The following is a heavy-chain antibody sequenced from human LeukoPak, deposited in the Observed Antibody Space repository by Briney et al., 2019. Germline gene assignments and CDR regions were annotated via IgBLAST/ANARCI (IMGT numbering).Heavy chain of an antibody. V-gene: IGHV3-23*01. D-gene: IGHD5-18*01. CDR1: GFTFSSYA. CDR2: ISGSGGST. J-gene: IGHJ4*02. CDR3: AKDPEYSYGYESDY. Sequence: PGRSLRLSCAASGFTFSSYAMSWVCQAPGKGLEWVSAISGSGGSTYYADSVKGRFTISRDNSKNTLYLQMNSLRAEDTAVYYCAKDPEYSYGYESDYWGQGTLVTVSS.